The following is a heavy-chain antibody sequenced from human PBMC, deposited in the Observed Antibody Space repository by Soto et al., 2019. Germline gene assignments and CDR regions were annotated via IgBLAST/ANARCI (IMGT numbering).Heavy chain of an antibody. Sequence: ASVKVSCKASGYTFTSYAMHWVRQAPGQRLEWMGWINAGNGNTKYSQKFQGRVTITRVTSASKAYMELSSLRSEDTALYYCATYLNALVGATKSYYYYYMDVWGKGTTVTVSS. D-gene: IGHD1-26*01. V-gene: IGHV1-3*01. J-gene: IGHJ6*03. CDR2: INAGNGNT. CDR3: ATYLNALVGATKSYYYYYMDV. CDR1: GYTFTSYA.